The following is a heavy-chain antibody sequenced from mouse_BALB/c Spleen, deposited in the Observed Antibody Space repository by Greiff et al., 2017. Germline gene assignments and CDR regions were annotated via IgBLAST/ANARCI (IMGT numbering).Heavy chain of an antibody. CDR2: ISYSGST. D-gene: IGHD1-3*01. CDR1: GYSITSDYA. CDR3: ARQWDY. Sequence: EVQLQQSGPGLVKPSQSLSLTCTVTGYSITSDYAWNWIRQFPGNKLEWMGYISYSGSTSYNPSLKSRISITRDTSKNQFFLQLNSVTTEDTATYYCARQWDYWGQGTTLTVSS. V-gene: IGHV3-2*02. J-gene: IGHJ2*01.